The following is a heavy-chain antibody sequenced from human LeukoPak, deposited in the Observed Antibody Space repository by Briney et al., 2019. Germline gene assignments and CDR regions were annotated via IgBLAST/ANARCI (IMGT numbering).Heavy chain of an antibody. CDR2: ISAYNGNT. V-gene: IGHV1-18*01. CDR3: ARQAGGKGDYFDY. Sequence: RVASVKVSCKASGGTFSSYAISWVRQAPGQGLEWMGWISAYNGNTNYAQKVLGRVTMTTDTSTSTAYMELRSLRSDDTAVYYCARQAGGKGDYFDYWGQGTLVTVSS. J-gene: IGHJ4*02. D-gene: IGHD4-23*01. CDR1: GGTFSSYA.